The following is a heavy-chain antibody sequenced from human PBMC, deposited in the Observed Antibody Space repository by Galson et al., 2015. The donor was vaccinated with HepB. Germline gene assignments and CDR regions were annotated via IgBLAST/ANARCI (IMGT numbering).Heavy chain of an antibody. CDR2: ISYSSTTK. CDR1: TFTFSTYS. D-gene: IGHD2-21*02. J-gene: IGHJ4*02. Sequence: SLRLSCAASTFTFSTYSMNWVRQAPGKGLEWVSYISYSSTTKYYADSVKGRFTISRDNSKNTLYLQMNSLRAEDTAVYYCVLLRGDALKPLDYWGQGTLVTVSS. V-gene: IGHV3-48*04. CDR3: VLLRGDALKPLDY.